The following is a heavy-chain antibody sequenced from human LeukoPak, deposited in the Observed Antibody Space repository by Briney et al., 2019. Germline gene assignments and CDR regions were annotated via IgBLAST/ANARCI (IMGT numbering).Heavy chain of an antibody. J-gene: IGHJ5*02. D-gene: IGHD2-2*02. CDR1: GYTFTSYD. V-gene: IGHV1-8*01. CDR2: MNPNSGNT. CDR3: ARQDCSSTSCYTHNWFDP. Sequence: GASVKVSCKASGYTFTSYDINWVRQATGQGLEWMGWMNPNSGNTGYAQKFQGRVSMTRNTSISTAYMELSSLRSEDTAVYYCARQDCSSTSCYTHNWFDPWGQGTLVTVSS.